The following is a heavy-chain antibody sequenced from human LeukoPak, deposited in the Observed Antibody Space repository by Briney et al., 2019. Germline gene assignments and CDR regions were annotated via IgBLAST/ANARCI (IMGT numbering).Heavy chain of an antibody. Sequence: ESGPTLVHPTQTLTLTCACAGFSRDTGGVGVGWNRQPPGKALEGLALIYWDDDKRYSPSLRSRLTITKDTSKNQVVLTMTNMDPVDTATYHCAHLTTVIATFDYWGQGTLVTVSS. CDR3: AHLTTVIATFDY. J-gene: IGHJ4*02. CDR1: GFSRDTGGVG. D-gene: IGHD4-17*01. CDR2: IYWDDDK. V-gene: IGHV2-5*02.